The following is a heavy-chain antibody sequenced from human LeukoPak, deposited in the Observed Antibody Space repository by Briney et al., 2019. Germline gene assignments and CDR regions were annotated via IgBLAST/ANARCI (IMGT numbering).Heavy chain of an antibody. Sequence: ASVKVSCKASGYTFTGYNMHWVRQAPGQGPEWMGWINPNSGGTNYAQKSQGRVIMTRDTSISTAYMELSRLRSDDTAMYYCASSDRDYFDYWGQGTLVTVSS. V-gene: IGHV1-2*02. CDR3: ASSDRDYFDY. CDR1: GYTFTGYN. J-gene: IGHJ4*02. CDR2: INPNSGGT.